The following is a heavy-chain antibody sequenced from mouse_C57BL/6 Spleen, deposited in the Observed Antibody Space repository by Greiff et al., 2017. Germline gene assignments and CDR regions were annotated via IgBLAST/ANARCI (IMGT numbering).Heavy chain of an antibody. V-gene: IGHV14-4*01. CDR1: GYTFTSYW. CDR2: IDPENGDT. J-gene: IGHJ2*01. Sequence: VQLQQPGAELVKPGASVKLSCKASGYTFTSYWMHWVKQRPEQGLEWIGWIDPENGDTEYASKFQGKATITADTSSNTAYLQLSSLTSEDTAVYYCTTRYGNLFDYWGQGTTLTVSS. D-gene: IGHD2-1*01. CDR3: TTRYGNLFDY.